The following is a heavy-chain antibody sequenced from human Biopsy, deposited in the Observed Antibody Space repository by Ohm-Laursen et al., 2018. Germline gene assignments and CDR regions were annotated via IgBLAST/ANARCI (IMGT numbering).Heavy chain of an antibody. V-gene: IGHV1-2*02. CDR1: AYSFGDHR. D-gene: IGHD6-19*01. J-gene: IGHJ4*02. Sequence: ASVKVSCKASAYSFGDHRIHWVRRAPGQGLEWMGWIDPKSGGTNYAQKFQGNITMTKNTSMSTAYMEMSRLRSDDTAVYYCALQSVAQMKNFDYWGQGTLVTVSS. CDR2: IDPKSGGT. CDR3: ALQSVAQMKNFDY.